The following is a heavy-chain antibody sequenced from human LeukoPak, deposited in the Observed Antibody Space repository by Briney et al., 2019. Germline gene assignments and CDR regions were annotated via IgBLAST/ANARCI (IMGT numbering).Heavy chain of an antibody. V-gene: IGHV3-30*02. Sequence: PGGSLRLSCAASGFSFSSYGMYWVRQAPGKGLEWVSFIRFDGGNKYDADSVKGRFTISRDNSKNTLYLQMNSLRPEDTAVYYCAKDHDTRSSDYYYYYMDVWGKGTTVTVSS. J-gene: IGHJ6*03. CDR3: AKDHDTRSSDYYYYYMDV. D-gene: IGHD6-6*01. CDR1: GFSFSSYG. CDR2: IRFDGGNK.